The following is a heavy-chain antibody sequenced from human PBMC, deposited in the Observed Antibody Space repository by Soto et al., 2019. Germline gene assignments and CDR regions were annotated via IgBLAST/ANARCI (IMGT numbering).Heavy chain of an antibody. J-gene: IGHJ4*02. Sequence: VKVSCKASGYSFSSFYMHWVRQAPGQGLEWMGVINPSGDSTTYAQKFQGRVTMTKDTSTSTLYMELSSLTSEDTAVYFCARDWEFGFWGQGTLVTV. CDR2: INPSGDST. CDR1: GYSFSSFY. V-gene: IGHV1-46*01. D-gene: IGHD3-10*01. CDR3: ARDWEFGF.